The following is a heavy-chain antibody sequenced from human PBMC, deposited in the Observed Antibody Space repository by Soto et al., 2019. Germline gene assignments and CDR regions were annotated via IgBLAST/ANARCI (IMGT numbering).Heavy chain of an antibody. CDR3: AADGGDYDSSGSEYFQH. CDR1: GFTFTSSA. J-gene: IGHJ1*01. Sequence: QMQLVQSGPEVKKPGTSVKVSCKASGFTFTSSAVQWVRQARGQRLEWIGWIVVGSGNTNYAQKFQERVTITRDMSTSTAYMELSSLRSEDPAVYYCAADGGDYDSSGSEYFQHWGQGTLVTVSS. D-gene: IGHD3-22*01. V-gene: IGHV1-58*01. CDR2: IVVGSGNT.